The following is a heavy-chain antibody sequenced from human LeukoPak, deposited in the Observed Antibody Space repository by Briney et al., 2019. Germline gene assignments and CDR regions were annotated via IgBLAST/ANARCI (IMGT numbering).Heavy chain of an antibody. CDR2: ISGSGGST. J-gene: IGHJ4*02. V-gene: IGHV3-23*01. Sequence: ISGSGGSTYYADSVKGRFTISRDNSKNTLYLQMNSLRAEDTAVYYCAKHPATFYYDSSGYFGYWGQGTLVTVS. D-gene: IGHD3-22*01. CDR3: AKHPATFYYDSSGYFGY.